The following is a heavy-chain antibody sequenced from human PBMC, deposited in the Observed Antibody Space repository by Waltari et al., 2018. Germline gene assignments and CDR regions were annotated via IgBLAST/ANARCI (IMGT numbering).Heavy chain of an antibody. CDR3: ARIIAARRDYGMDV. CDR2: IDWDDDK. J-gene: IGHJ6*02. V-gene: IGHV2-70*15. Sequence: QVTLRESGPALVKPTQTLTLTCTFSGFSLSTSGMCVSWIRQPPGKALEWLARIDWDDDKYYSTSLKTRLTIAKDTSKNQVVLTMTNMDPVDTATYYCARIIAARRDYGMDVWGQGTTVTVSS. D-gene: IGHD6-6*01. CDR1: GFSLSTSGMC.